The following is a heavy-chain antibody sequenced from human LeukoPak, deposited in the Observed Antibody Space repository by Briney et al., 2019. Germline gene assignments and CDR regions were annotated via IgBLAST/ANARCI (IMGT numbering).Heavy chain of an antibody. CDR2: ISSSSSYT. Sequence: GGSLRLSCAASGFTFSDYYMSWIRQAPGQGLEWASYISSSSSYTNYPDSVKGRFTIPRDNAKNSLYLQMNSLRAEDTAVYYCARVPYYYGSGSYYNGPDYWGQGTLVTVSS. CDR1: GFTFSDYY. V-gene: IGHV3-11*05. CDR3: ARVPYYYGSGSYYNGPDY. J-gene: IGHJ4*02. D-gene: IGHD3-10*01.